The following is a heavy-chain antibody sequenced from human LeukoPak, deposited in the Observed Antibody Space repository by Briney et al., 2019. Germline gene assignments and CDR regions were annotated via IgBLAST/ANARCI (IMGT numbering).Heavy chain of an antibody. V-gene: IGHV3-74*01. CDR1: VHTFSSYW. Sequence: GGSLGLSCAARVHTFSSYWMHWARQAPGKGLVWVSHINNDGSSTSYADSVKGRFTISRDNAKNTLYLQMNSLRTVDTAVYYCACYGIVPPYSGQGTLVTVSS. D-gene: IGHD2-2*01. CDR3: ACYGIVPPY. J-gene: IGHJ4*02. CDR2: INNDGSST.